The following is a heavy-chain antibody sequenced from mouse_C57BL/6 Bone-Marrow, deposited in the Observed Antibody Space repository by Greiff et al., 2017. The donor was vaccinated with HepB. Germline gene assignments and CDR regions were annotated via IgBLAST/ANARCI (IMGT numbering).Heavy chain of an antibody. CDR2: ISYSGST. V-gene: IGHV3-8*01. CDR1: GYSITSDY. J-gene: IGHJ4*01. Sequence: DVQLQESGPGLAKPSQTLSLTCSVTGYSITSDYWNWIRKFPGNKLEYMGYISYSGSTYYNPYLKSRISITRDTSKNQYYLQLNSVTTEDTATYYCARYSLTGNYAMDYWGQGTSVTVSS. D-gene: IGHD4-1*01. CDR3: ARYSLTGNYAMDY.